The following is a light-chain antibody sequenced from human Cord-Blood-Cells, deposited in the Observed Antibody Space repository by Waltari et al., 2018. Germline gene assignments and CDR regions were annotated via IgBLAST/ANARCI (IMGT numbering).Light chain of an antibody. CDR3: CSYAGSSTYVV. CDR2: EGS. CDR1: SSDVGSYNL. J-gene: IGLJ2*01. Sequence: QSALTQPASVSGSPGQSITISCTGTSSDVGSYNLVSWYQQHPGKAPKLMIYEGSKRPSGVSNRFSGSKASNTASLTISGLQAEYEADYYCCSYAGSSTYVVFGGGTKLTVL. V-gene: IGLV2-23*01.